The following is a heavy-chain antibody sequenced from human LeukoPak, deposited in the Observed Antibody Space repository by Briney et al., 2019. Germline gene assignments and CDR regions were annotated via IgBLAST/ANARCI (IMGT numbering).Heavy chain of an antibody. Sequence: GGSLRLSCAASGFSVSNNYMSWVRHGPGRVLEWVSVIYSGGSTFYADSVKGRFTISRDNSKNTLYLQMNSLRAEDTAVYYCASDSYSPEYFQHWGQGTLVTVSS. J-gene: IGHJ1*01. D-gene: IGHD2-15*01. CDR1: GFSVSNNY. CDR2: IYSGGST. V-gene: IGHV3-66*01. CDR3: ASDSYSPEYFQH.